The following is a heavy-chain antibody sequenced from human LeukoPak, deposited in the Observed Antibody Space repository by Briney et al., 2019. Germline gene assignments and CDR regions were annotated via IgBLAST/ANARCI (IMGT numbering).Heavy chain of an antibody. Sequence: ASVKVSCKASGGTLSNYAISWVRQAPGQGLEWMGGIIPIFGTANYAQKFQGRVTITADESTSTAYMELSSLRSEDTAVYYCAIDPPSPLLLWFGELLAPPVYWGQGTLVTVSS. CDR3: AIDPPSPLLLWFGELLAPPVY. D-gene: IGHD3-10*01. CDR1: GGTLSNYA. V-gene: IGHV1-69*01. CDR2: IIPIFGTA. J-gene: IGHJ4*02.